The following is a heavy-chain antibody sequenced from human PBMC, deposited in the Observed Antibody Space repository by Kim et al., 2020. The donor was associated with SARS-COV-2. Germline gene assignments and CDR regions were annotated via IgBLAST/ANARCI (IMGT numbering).Heavy chain of an antibody. CDR3: ARAGSDWNLLAY. Sequence: YYAESVECRFTISTDTSKNTLFLKMNNLRAEDTAVYYCARAGSDWNLLAYWGQGTLVTVSS. V-gene: IGHV3-53*01. D-gene: IGHD6-19*01. J-gene: IGHJ4*02.